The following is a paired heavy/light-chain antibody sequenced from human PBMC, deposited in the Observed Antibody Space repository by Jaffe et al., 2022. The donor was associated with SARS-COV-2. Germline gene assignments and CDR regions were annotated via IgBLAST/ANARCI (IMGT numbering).Light chain of an antibody. Sequence: DIVLTQTPLSSPVTLGQPASISCRSSQSLVHSDGNTYLNWLQQRPGQPPRLLIYKISNRFSGVPDRFSGSGAGTDFTLKISRVEAEDVGVYYCVQATHLRTFGQGTKVEVK. CDR3: VQATHLRT. J-gene: IGKJ1*01. V-gene: IGKV2-24*01. CDR1: QSLVHSDGNTY. CDR2: KIS.
Heavy chain of an antibody. Sequence: EVHLEESGGALVQPGGSLRLSCVASGLTFSSYEMNWVRQAPGKGLEWVAYISSGGSGIYYADSVKGRFTISRDNAKNSLYLQMNSLRAEDTAVYYCAYVPGACSGDWCRHYWGQGTLVTVSS. J-gene: IGHJ4*02. D-gene: IGHD2-21*01. V-gene: IGHV3-48*03. CDR1: GLTFSSYE. CDR3: AYVPGACSGDWCRHY. CDR2: ISSGGSGI.